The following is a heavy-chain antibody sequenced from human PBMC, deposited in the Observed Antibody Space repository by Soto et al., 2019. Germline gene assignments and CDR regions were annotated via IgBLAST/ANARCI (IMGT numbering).Heavy chain of an antibody. CDR2: INHSGST. CDR3: ARGHIISVDIVATFANRRGGNDY. Sequence: SETLSLTCAVYGGSFSGYYWSWIRQPPGKGLEWIGEINHSGSTNYNPSLKSRVTISVDTSKNQFSLKLSSVTAADTAVYYCARGHIISVDIVATFANRRGGNDYWGQGTLVTVSS. J-gene: IGHJ4*02. D-gene: IGHD5-12*01. V-gene: IGHV4-34*01. CDR1: GGSFSGYY.